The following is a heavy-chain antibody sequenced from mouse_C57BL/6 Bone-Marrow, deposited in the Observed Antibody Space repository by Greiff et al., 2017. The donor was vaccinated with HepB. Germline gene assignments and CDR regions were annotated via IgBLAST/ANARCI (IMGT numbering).Heavy chain of an antibody. CDR3: ASPYFDY. CDR2: ISDGGSYT. Sequence: EVQLVESGGGLVKPGGSLKLSCAASGFTFSSYAMSWVRQTPEKRLEWVATISDGGSYTYYPDNVKGRFTISRDNAKNNLYLQMSHLKSEDTAMYYCASPYFDYWGQGTTLTVSS. V-gene: IGHV5-4*01. CDR1: GFTFSSYA. J-gene: IGHJ2*01.